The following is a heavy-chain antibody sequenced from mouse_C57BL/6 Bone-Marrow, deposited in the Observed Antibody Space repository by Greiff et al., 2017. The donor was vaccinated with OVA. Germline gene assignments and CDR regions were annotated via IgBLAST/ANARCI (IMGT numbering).Heavy chain of an antibody. Sequence: QVQLQQPGAELVKPGASVKLSCKASGYTFTSYWMQWVKQRPGQGLEWIGEIDPSDSYTNYNQKFKGKATLTVDTSSSTAYMQLLSLTSEDSAVYYCARYGKPYFDYWGQGTTLTVSS. CDR3: ARYGKPYFDY. D-gene: IGHD2-1*01. CDR2: IDPSDSYT. V-gene: IGHV1-50*01. J-gene: IGHJ2*01. CDR1: GYTFTSYW.